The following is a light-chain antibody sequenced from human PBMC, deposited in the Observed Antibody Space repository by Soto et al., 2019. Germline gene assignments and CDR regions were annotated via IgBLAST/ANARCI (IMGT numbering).Light chain of an antibody. CDR2: GAS. CDR3: HQYGSSPST. V-gene: IGKV3-20*01. J-gene: IGKJ1*01. CDR1: QSVSSSY. Sequence: EIVLTQSPGTLSLSPGERATLSCRASQSVSSSYLAWYQQKPGQAPRLLIYGASSRGTGIPGRFSGSGSGTDFTLTIIRLEPEEFAVYYCHQYGSSPSTFGKGTKVEIK.